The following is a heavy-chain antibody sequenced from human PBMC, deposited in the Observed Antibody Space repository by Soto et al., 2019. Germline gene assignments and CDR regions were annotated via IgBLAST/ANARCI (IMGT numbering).Heavy chain of an antibody. D-gene: IGHD6-13*01. V-gene: IGHV2-26*01. CDR1: GFSLSNGRMG. CDR3: ARIHQGPAAGPTDWYFDL. Sequence: QVTLKESGPVLVKPTETLTLTCTVSGFSLSNGRMGVSWIRQPPGKALEWLAHIFSNDEKSYSTSLKSRLTISKDTSKSQVVLTMTNMDPVDSASYYCARIHQGPAAGPTDWYFDLWGRGTLVTVSS. CDR2: IFSNDEK. J-gene: IGHJ2*01.